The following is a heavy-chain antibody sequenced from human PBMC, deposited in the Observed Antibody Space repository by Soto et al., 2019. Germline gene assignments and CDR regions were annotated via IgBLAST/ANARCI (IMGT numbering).Heavy chain of an antibody. Sequence: AVGSLRLSCAASGFAFSTFAMTWVRQAPGKGLEWVAAISVSGNNAYYADSVKGRFTISRDNSQNSVFLQMSSLRADDTAVYYCARDQLRPGILYSLGVLLPEYGLWGQGTLVTVSS. CDR3: ARDQLRPGILYSLGVLLPEYGL. CDR1: GFAFSTFA. J-gene: IGHJ4*02. D-gene: IGHD3-22*01. CDR2: ISVSGNNA. V-gene: IGHV3-23*01.